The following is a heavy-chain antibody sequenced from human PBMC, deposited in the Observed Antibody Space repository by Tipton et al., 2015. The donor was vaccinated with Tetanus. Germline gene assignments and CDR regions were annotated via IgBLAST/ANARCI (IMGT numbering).Heavy chain of an antibody. CDR2: VSNSGRT. D-gene: IGHD3-3*01. CDR1: GDSVRSGDHD. Sequence: TLSLTCTVSGDSVRSGDHDWNWIRQPPGKGLEWLAYVSNSGRTNSNYSLKSRITISQDTSKNQFSLKLTSVTAADTAVYYCARANYDFPKKGPFDSWGQGTLVIVSS. CDR3: ARANYDFPKKGPFDS. V-gene: IGHV4-61*08. J-gene: IGHJ4*02.